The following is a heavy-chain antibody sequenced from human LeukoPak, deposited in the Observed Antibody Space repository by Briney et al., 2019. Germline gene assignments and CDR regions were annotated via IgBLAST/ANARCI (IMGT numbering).Heavy chain of an antibody. D-gene: IGHD4-11*01. J-gene: IGHJ4*02. CDR3: ASPTVTTLGTDY. Sequence: SETLSLTCTVSGGSISSSSYYWGWVRQPPGKGLGWIGSIYYSGSTYYNPSLKSRVTISVDTSKNQFSLKLSSVTAADTAVYYCASPTVTTLGTDYWGQGTLVTVSS. CDR2: IYYSGST. V-gene: IGHV4-39*01. CDR1: GGSISSSSYY.